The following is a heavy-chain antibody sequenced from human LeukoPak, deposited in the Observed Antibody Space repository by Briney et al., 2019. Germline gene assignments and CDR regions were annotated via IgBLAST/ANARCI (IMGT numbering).Heavy chain of an antibody. J-gene: IGHJ6*03. Sequence: HGASVKVSCKASGYTFTGYYMHWVRQAPGQGLEWMGWINPNSGGTNYAQKFQGRVTMTTDTSTSTAYMELRSLRSDDTAVYYCARHRWIQQKRNDYYYYMDVWGKGTTVTVSS. CDR1: GYTFTGYY. V-gene: IGHV1-2*02. CDR2: INPNSGGT. D-gene: IGHD5-18*01. CDR3: ARHRWIQQKRNDYYYYMDV.